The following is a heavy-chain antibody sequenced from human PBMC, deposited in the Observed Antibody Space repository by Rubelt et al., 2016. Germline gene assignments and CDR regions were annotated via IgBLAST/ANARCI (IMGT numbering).Heavy chain of an antibody. J-gene: IGHJ4*02. D-gene: IGHD6-13*01. CDR2: ISYSGST. V-gene: IGHV4-59*08. CDR1: GGSISPYY. Sequence: QVQLQESGPGLVKPSETLSLTCTVSGGSISPYYWSWIRQPPGKGLEWIAYISYSGSTNYNPSLKSRVTISVATAKNQFSLKLSSVTAADTAVYYCARLHVKAAADDDYWGQGTLVTVSS. CDR3: ARLHVKAAADDDY.